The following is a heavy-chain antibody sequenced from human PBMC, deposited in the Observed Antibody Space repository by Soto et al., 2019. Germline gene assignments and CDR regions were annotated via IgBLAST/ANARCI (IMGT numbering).Heavy chain of an antibody. CDR3: ARDVWDYGANPDH. CDR2: INPSGAKT. J-gene: IGHJ5*02. D-gene: IGHD4-17*01. CDR1: GFTFTNYW. V-gene: IGHV1-46*04. Sequence: QVQLVQSGAEVKKPGAAVKVACKTSGFTFTNYWMHWVRQAPGQGLEWMGIINPSGAKTSCGQKLQGKGTMTRDTSTSTVYMELISLTSEDTAVYYCARDVWDYGANPDHWGQGTLVTVSS.